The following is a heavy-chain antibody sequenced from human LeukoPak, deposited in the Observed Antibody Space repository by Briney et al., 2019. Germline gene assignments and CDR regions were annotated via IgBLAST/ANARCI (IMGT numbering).Heavy chain of an antibody. D-gene: IGHD3-3*01. CDR2: MNPNSGNT. V-gene: IGHV1-8*01. CDR3: ARGWDDFWSGYPKDY. J-gene: IGHJ4*02. Sequence: ASVKVSCKASGYTFTSYDINWVRQATGQGLEWTGWMNPNSGNTGYAQKFQGRVTMTRNTSISTAYMELSSLRSEDTAVYYCARGWDDFWSGYPKDYWGQGTLVTVSS. CDR1: GYTFTSYD.